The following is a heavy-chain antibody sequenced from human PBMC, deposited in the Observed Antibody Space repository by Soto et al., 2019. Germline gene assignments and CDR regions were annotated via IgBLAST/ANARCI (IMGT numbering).Heavy chain of an antibody. D-gene: IGHD1-26*01. CDR2: ISYDGSNK. J-gene: IGHJ3*02. V-gene: IGHV3-30*03. CDR3: IRLSGNDAFDI. CDR1: GFTFSSYG. Sequence: VGSLRLSCAASGFTFSSYGMHWVRQAPGKGLEWVAVISYDGSNKYYADSVEGRFTISRDNSKNTLYLQMNSLRAEDTAVYYCIRLSGNDAFDIWGQGTMVTVSS.